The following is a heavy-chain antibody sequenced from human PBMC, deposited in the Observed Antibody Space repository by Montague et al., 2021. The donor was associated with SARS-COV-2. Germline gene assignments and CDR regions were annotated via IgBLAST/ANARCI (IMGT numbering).Heavy chain of an antibody. D-gene: IGHD2-15*01. V-gene: IGHV4-4*07. CDR2: IYSSGST. J-gene: IGHJ4*02. CDR3: ARDYSHRSGGSCVLDY. Sequence: SETLSLTCTVSGGSISNYYWSWIRQPAGKGLEWIGRIYSSGSTXXXPSXXXRXSMSVDTSKNQFSLKLSSVTAADTAIYYCARDYSHRSGGSCVLDYWGQGTLVTASS. CDR1: GGSISNYY.